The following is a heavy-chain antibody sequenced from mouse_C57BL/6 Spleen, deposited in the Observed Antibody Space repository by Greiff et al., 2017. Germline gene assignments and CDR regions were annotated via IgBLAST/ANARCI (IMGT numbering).Heavy chain of an antibody. CDR2: IYPGNSDT. CDR3: TVGWLLLYAMDY. CDR1: GYTFTSYW. V-gene: IGHV1-5*01. D-gene: IGHD2-3*01. Sequence: VQLKQSGTVLARPGASVKMSCKTSGYTFTSYWMHWVKQRPGQGLEWIGAIYPGNSDTSYNQKFKGKAKLTAVTSASTAYMELSSLTNEDSAVYYCTVGWLLLYAMDYWGQGTSVTVSS. J-gene: IGHJ4*01.